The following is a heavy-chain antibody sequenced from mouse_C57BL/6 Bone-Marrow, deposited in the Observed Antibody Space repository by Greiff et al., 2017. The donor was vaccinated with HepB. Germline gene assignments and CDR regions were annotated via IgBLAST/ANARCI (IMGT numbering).Heavy chain of an antibody. J-gene: IGHJ4*01. V-gene: IGHV5-17*01. CDR3: ARRIGITTVVAPYAMDY. Sequence: EVKLMESGGGLVKPGGSLKLSCAASGFTFSDYGMHWVRQAPEKGLEWVAYISSGSSTIYYADTVKGRFTISRDNAKNTLFLQMTSLRSEDTAMYYCARRIGITTVVAPYAMDYWGQGTSVTVSS. CDR2: ISSGSSTI. D-gene: IGHD1-1*01. CDR1: GFTFSDYG.